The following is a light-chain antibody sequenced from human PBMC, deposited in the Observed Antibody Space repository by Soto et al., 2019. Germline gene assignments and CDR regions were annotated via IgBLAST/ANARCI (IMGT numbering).Light chain of an antibody. CDR2: DVI. V-gene: IGLV2-11*01. CDR3: CSYAGGDSYL. Sequence: HSVRTQPRSVSGDPGQSVTISLHRTCNDVGTYNYVSWYQQHPGRPPKLMIYDVIKWPSGVPDRFSGSKSGNTASLTISGPQAEDEADYFCCSYAGGDSYLFGTGTKGIV. J-gene: IGLJ1*01. CDR1: CNDVGTYNY.